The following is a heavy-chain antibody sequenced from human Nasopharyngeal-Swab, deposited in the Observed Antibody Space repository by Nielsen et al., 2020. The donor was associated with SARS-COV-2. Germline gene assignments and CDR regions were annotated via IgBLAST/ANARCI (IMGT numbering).Heavy chain of an antibody. Sequence: GESLKISCAASGFTFSSYAMHWVRQAPGKGLEWVAVISYDGSNKYYADSVKGRFTISRDNSKNTLYLQMNSLRAEDTAVYYCAKGVYSYGYVADLYFDYWGQGTLVTVS. CDR3: AKGVYSYGYVADLYFDY. D-gene: IGHD5-18*01. CDR2: ISYDGSNK. J-gene: IGHJ4*02. CDR1: GFTFSSYA. V-gene: IGHV3-30*04.